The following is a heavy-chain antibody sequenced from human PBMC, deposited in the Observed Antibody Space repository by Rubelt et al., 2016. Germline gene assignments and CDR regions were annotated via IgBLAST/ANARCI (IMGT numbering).Heavy chain of an antibody. CDR1: GFTFSSYW. V-gene: IGHV3-33*08. J-gene: IGHJ2*01. CDR3: ARDHSFYGDYVGWYFDL. Sequence: SLRLSCAASGFTFSSYWMSWVRQAPGKGLEWVAGIWHDGSKKYYSESVKGRFTISRDNSKNTMYLQMNNLRGEDTAVFYCARDHSFYGDYVGWYFDLWGRGTLVTVSS. D-gene: IGHD4-17*01. CDR2: IWHDGSKK.